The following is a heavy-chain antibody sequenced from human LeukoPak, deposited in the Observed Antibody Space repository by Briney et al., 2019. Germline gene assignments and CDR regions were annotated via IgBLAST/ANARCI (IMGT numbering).Heavy chain of an antibody. Sequence: PGGSLRLSCATSGFTFSSFTMDWVRQAPGKGLEWVSTISDGSRDTHYAGSVKGRFTISRDNAKNSLNLQMDSLTAEDTAVYYCAKGLAGGIVGATWGLGTLVTVSS. D-gene: IGHD1-26*01. CDR1: GFTFSSFT. CDR3: AKGLAGGIVGAT. CDR2: ISDGSRDT. V-gene: IGHV3-21*01. J-gene: IGHJ5*02.